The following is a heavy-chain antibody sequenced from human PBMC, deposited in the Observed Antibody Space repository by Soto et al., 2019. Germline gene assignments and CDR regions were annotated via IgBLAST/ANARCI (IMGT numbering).Heavy chain of an antibody. J-gene: IGHJ6*02. V-gene: IGHV4-31*03. CDR1: GGSISSGGYY. CDR3: ARVVGFYYGMDV. Sequence: QVQLQDSRPRLVKPSQTLSLTCTVSGGSISSGGYYWSWIRQHPGKGLEWIGYIYYSGSTYYNPSLRSRVTIPVDTSKNQSSLKLSSVTAADTAVDYCARVVGFYYGMDVWGQGTTVTVSS. CDR2: IYYSGST.